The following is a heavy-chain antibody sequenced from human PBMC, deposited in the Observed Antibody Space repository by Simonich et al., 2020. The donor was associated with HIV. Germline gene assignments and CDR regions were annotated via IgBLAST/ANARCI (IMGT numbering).Heavy chain of an antibody. CDR2: INHMGNT. CDR1: GGSFTGYY. CDR3: AAGNGLLRFLEWDGTYMDV. Sequence: QVQLQQWGAGLLKPSETLSLICAVYGGSFTGYYWSWIRQPPGKGLEWLGEINHMGNTNNNPSLKSQVTISVDTSKNQFSRKLKSVTAADTGVYYCAAGNGLLRFLEWDGTYMDVWGKGTTVTVSS. D-gene: IGHD3-3*01. V-gene: IGHV4-34*01. J-gene: IGHJ6*03.